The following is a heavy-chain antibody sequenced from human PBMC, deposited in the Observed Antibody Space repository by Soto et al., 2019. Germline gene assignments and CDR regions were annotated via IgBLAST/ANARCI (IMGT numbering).Heavy chain of an antibody. Sequence: GESLKISCAASGFTFSSYSMNWVRQAPGKGLEWVSYISSSSSTIYYADSVKGRFTISRDNAKNSLYLQMNSLRAEDTAVYYCARVTDILTGSADYWGQGTLVTVSS. CDR3: ARVTDILTGSADY. J-gene: IGHJ4*02. CDR2: ISSSSSTI. D-gene: IGHD3-9*01. V-gene: IGHV3-48*01. CDR1: GFTFSSYS.